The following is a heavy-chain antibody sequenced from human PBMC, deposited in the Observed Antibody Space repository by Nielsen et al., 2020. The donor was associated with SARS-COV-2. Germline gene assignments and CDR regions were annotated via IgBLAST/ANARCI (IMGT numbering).Heavy chain of an antibody. CDR1: GFVFGDYG. D-gene: IGHD4-17*01. V-gene: IGHV3-49*03. J-gene: IGHJ4*02. Sequence: GGSLRLSCKTSGFVFGDYGVNWFRQAPGKGLEWVGFIRSEGYGGTPEYAASVKGRFTISRDDSKSIAYLQINSLKSEDTAIYYCSRDRYGDYGYWGQGTLVTVSS. CDR2: IRSEGYGGTP. CDR3: SRDRYGDYGY.